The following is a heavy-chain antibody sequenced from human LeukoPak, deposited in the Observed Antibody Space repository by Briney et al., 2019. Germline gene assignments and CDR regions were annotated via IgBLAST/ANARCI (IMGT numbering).Heavy chain of an antibody. D-gene: IGHD1-26*01. Sequence: SETLSLTCTVSGASVSSGSYYWSWIRQPPGKGLEWIGEINHSGSTNYNPSLKSRVTISVDTSKNQFSLKLSSVTAADTAVYYCARGGGVVVGAIPGYYFDYWGQGTLVTVSS. CDR2: INHSGST. CDR1: GASVSSGSYY. V-gene: IGHV4-39*07. CDR3: ARGGGVVVGAIPGYYFDY. J-gene: IGHJ4*02.